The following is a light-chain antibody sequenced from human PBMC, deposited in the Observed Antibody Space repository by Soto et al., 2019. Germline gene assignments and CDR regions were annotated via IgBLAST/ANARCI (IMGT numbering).Light chain of an antibody. Sequence: DLVMTQSPLSLPVTPGEPASISCRSSQSLLHSNGYNYLDWYLQKPGQSPHLLIYLGSNRASGVPDRFSGSGSGIDFTLKISRVEAEDVGVYYCMQALQTPITFGQGTRLEIK. CDR3: MQALQTPIT. V-gene: IGKV2-28*01. CDR2: LGS. J-gene: IGKJ5*01. CDR1: QSLLHSNGYNY.